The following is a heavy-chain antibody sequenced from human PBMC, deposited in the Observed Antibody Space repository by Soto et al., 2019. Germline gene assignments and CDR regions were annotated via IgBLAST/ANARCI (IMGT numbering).Heavy chain of an antibody. V-gene: IGHV1-46*03. CDR2: INPNGGST. Sequence: QVQLVQPGAEVKKPAASVKLSCKASGYIFTNFYIHWVRQAPGQGLEWIGIINPNGGSTNYAQNFQGRVTMTRDTSTSTVYMDLSSLRSEDTAVYYCTRGLASGDYWGQGTLITVSS. J-gene: IGHJ4*02. CDR1: GYIFTNFY. CDR3: TRGLASGDY. D-gene: IGHD6-6*01.